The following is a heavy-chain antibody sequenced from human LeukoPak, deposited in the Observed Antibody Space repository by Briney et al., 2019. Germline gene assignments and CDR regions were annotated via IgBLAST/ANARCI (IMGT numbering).Heavy chain of an antibody. CDR2: IYHSGST. Sequence: TSETLSLTCAVSGYSISSGYYWGWIRQPPGKGLEWIGNIYHSGSTYYNPSLKSRVTISVDTSKNQFSLKLSTVTAADTAVYYCARLDSSGRNGFEYWGQGTLVTVSS. CDR1: GYSISSGYY. J-gene: IGHJ4*02. CDR3: ARLDSSGRNGFEY. D-gene: IGHD6-25*01. V-gene: IGHV4-38-2*01.